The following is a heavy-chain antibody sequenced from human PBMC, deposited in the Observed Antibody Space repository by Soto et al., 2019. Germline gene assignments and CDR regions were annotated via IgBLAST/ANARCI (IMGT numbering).Heavy chain of an antibody. J-gene: IGHJ4*02. Sequence: EVQLVESGGGLVKPGGSLRLSCAASGFTFSTAWMSWVRQAPGKGLEWVGRIKTKTDGETTDYAAPVKGRFTISRDDSKNTLYLQMNRLRTEDTSEYYCNAKRLVSYDCWGQGTLVTVSS. CDR3: NAKRLVSYDC. CDR1: GFTFSTAW. D-gene: IGHD6-13*01. CDR2: IKTKTDGETT. V-gene: IGHV3-15*01.